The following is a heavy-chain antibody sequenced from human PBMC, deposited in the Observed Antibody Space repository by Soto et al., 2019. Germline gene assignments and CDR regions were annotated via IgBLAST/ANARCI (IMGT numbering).Heavy chain of an antibody. D-gene: IGHD1-1*01. J-gene: IGHJ6*02. Sequence: VQLVQSGAEVKKPGSSVKLSCKASGGTFNRYTISWVRQAPGQGLEWMGGIIPIFGTANYAQKFQGRVAIIADESTSAAYTELISLRSEDTAVYYCALWGFRDGNNSKYNYSGMDVWGQGTTVTVFS. CDR3: ALWGFRDGNNSKYNYSGMDV. CDR2: IIPIFGTA. V-gene: IGHV1-69*01. CDR1: GGTFNRYT.